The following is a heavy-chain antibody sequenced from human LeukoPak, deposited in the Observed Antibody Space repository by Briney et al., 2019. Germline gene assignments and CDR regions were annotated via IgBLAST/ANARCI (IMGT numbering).Heavy chain of an antibody. CDR2: IYPGDSDT. J-gene: IGHJ4*02. D-gene: IGHD5-18*01. Sequence: GGSLKISCKDSGYIFTSYWIGWVRQMPGKGLAWMGIIYPGDSDTRYSPSFQGQVTISADKSINTAYLQWSSLKASDTAIYYCARRGEAMDPFDYWGQGTLVTVSS. CDR3: ARRGEAMDPFDY. V-gene: IGHV5-51*01. CDR1: GYIFTSYW.